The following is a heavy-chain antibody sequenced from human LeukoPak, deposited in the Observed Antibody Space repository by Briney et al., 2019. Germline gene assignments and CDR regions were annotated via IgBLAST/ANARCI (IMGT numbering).Heavy chain of an antibody. V-gene: IGHV3-11*01. CDR2: ISSSGSTI. CDR1: GFTFSDSY. Sequence: GGSLRLSCAASGFTFSDSYMSWIRQAPGKGLEYISYISSSGSTIYYADSVKGRFTLSRDNTKNSLSLEMNSLRAEDTAVYYCARGKYSFDYWGQGTLVTVSS. J-gene: IGHJ4*02. CDR3: ARGKYSFDY.